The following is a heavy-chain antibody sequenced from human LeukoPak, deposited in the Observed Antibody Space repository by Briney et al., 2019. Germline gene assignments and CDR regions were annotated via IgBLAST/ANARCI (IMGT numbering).Heavy chain of an antibody. CDR3: ARAMRSGYDY. CDR2: INSRSSTI. J-gene: IGHJ4*02. D-gene: IGHD5-12*01. CDR1: GFTFSSYS. V-gene: IGHV3-48*02. Sequence: PGGSLRLSCAVSGFTFSSYSMNWVRQAPGKGLEWVSYINSRSSTILYADSVKGRFTISRDNAENSLYLQMNSLRDEDTAVYYCARAMRSGYDYWGQGTLVTVSS.